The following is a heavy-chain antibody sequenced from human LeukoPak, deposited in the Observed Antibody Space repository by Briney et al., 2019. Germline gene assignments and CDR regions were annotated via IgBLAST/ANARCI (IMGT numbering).Heavy chain of an antibody. J-gene: IGHJ4*02. Sequence: PSETLFLTCAVYGGSFSGYYWSWIRQPPGKGLGWMGEINHSGSTNYNPSLKSRVTISVDTSKNQFSLKLSSVTAADTAVYYCARAGSGSYRHSGSFDYWGQGTLVTVSS. CDR1: GGSFSGYY. CDR3: ARAGSGSYRHSGSFDY. D-gene: IGHD1-26*01. CDR2: INHSGST. V-gene: IGHV4-34*01.